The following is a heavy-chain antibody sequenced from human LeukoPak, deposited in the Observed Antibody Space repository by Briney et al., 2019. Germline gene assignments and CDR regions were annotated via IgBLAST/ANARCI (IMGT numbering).Heavy chain of an antibody. D-gene: IGHD2-8*01. CDR3: ARTNLNCKSGVCYDY. CDR1: GYTFTSYD. CDR2: MNPNSGNT. Sequence: GASVKVSCKASGYTFTSYDINWVRQATGQGLEWMGWMNPNSGNTGYAQKFQGRVTVTTDTSANTAYMELRSLRSDDTAVYLCARTNLNCKSGVCYDYWGQGTLVTVSS. J-gene: IGHJ4*02. V-gene: IGHV1-8*01.